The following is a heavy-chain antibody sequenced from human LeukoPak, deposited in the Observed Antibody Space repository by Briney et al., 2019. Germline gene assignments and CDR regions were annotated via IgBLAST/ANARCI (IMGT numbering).Heavy chain of an antibody. CDR3: ARGQVEWLRFGIYGP. J-gene: IGHJ5*02. CDR1: GGSFSGYH. Sequence: PSETLSLTCAVYGGSFSGYHWSWIRQPPGKGLEWIGEINHSGSTNYNPSLKSRVTISVDTSKNQFSLKLSSVTAADTAVYYCARGQVEWLRFGIYGPWGQGTLVTVSS. V-gene: IGHV4-34*01. CDR2: INHSGST. D-gene: IGHD5-12*01.